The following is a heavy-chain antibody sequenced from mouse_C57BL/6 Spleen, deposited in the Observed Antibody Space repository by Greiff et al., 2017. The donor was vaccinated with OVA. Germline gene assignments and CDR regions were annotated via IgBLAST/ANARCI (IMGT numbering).Heavy chain of an antibody. CDR1: GFSLTSYG. Sequence: QVQLQQSGPGLVQPSQSLSITCTVSGFSLTSYGVHWVRQSPGKGLEWLGVIWSGGSTDYNAAFISRLSISKDNSKSQVFFKMNSLQADDTAIYYCARKAGVTTVVDWYFDVWGTGTTVTVSS. J-gene: IGHJ1*03. D-gene: IGHD1-1*01. V-gene: IGHV2-2*01. CDR3: ARKAGVTTVVDWYFDV. CDR2: IWSGGST.